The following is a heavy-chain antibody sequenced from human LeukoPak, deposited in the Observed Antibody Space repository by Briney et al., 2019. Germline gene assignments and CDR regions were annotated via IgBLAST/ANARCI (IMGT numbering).Heavy chain of an antibody. CDR2: INHSGST. CDR3: ARLSGYGVDY. J-gene: IGHJ4*02. Sequence: SETLSLTWAVYGGSFSGYYWSWIRQPPGKGLEWIGEINHSGSTNYNPSLKSRVTISVDTSKNQFSLKLSSVTAADTAVYYCARLSGYGVDYWGQGTLVTVSS. D-gene: IGHD3-22*01. CDR1: GGSFSGYY. V-gene: IGHV4-34*01.